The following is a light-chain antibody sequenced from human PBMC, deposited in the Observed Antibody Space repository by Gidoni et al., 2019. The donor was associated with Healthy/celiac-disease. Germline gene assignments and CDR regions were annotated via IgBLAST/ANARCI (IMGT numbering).Light chain of an antibody. V-gene: IGKV3-11*01. J-gene: IGKJ3*01. CDR2: DAA. Sequence: EIVLTQSPAALSLSPGERAPPSCRASQSVSSYLAWYQQKPGQAPRLLIYDAATRATGIPATYSGSGCGTDFNLTISSIGPEDFAVYYCQQRSNGPHCTFGHXTKVDIK. CDR3: QQRSNGPHCT. CDR1: QSVSSY.